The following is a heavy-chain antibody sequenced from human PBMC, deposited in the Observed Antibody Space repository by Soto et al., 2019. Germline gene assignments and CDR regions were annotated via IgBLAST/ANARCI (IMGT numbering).Heavy chain of an antibody. CDR1: GFTFSSYS. V-gene: IGHV3-21*01. D-gene: IGHD2-2*01. CDR3: ASQCSTSCYPNYYYYGMDV. Sequence: LRLSCAASGFTFSSYSMNWVRQAPGKGLEWVSSISSSSSYIYYADSVKGRFTISRDNAKNSLYLQMNSLRAEDTAVYYCASQCSTSCYPNYYYYGMDVWGQGTTVTVSS. CDR2: ISSSSSYI. J-gene: IGHJ6*02.